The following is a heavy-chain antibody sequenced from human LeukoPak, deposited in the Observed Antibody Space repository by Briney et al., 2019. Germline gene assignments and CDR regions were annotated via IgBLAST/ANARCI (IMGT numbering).Heavy chain of an antibody. Sequence: GGSLRLSCAASGFTFSSYAIHWVRQAPGKGLEWVAVISYDGTNKYYEHSVKGRLTISRDNSKNTMYLQMNTLRAEDTAIYYCARGDKQLVFNRNKGGFDPWGQGTLVTVSS. V-gene: IGHV3-30*04. CDR1: GFTFSSYA. J-gene: IGHJ5*02. CDR2: ISYDGTNK. CDR3: ARGDKQLVFNRNKGGFDP. D-gene: IGHD6-13*01.